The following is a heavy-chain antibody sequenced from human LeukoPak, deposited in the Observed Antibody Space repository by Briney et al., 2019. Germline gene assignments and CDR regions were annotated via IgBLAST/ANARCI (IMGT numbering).Heavy chain of an antibody. CDR1: GFTFSGSA. CDR2: IRSKANSYAT. D-gene: IGHD6-13*01. V-gene: IGHV3-73*01. CDR3: TSRGPIAAAPDY. J-gene: IGHJ4*02. Sequence: GGSLKLSCAASGFTFSGSAMHWVRQASGKGLEWVGRIRSKANSYATAYAASVKGRFTISRDDSKNTAYLQVNSLKTEDTAVYYCTSRGPIAAAPDYWGQGTLVTVSS.